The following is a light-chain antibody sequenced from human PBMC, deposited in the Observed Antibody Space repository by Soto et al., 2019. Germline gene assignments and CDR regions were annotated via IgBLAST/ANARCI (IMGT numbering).Light chain of an antibody. J-gene: IGLJ1*01. CDR1: SSDVGSYNI. CDR3: CSYAGSSTFYV. V-gene: IGLV2-23*01. CDR2: EGS. Sequence: QSALTQPASVSGSPGQSITISCTGTSSDVGSYNIVSWYQQHPGKAPKLMIYEGSKRPSGVSNRFSGSKSGNTASLTISGLQAEDEADYSCCSYAGSSTFYVFGTGTKLTVL.